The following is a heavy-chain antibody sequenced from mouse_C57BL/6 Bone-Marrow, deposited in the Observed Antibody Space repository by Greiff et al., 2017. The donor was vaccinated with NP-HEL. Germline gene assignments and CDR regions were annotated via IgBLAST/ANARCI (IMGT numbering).Heavy chain of an antibody. V-gene: IGHV5-9-1*02. CDR3: TRDYDYDWYFDV. Sequence: EVKLMESGEGLVKPGGSLKLSCAASGFTFSSYAMSWVRQTPEKRLEWVAYISSGGDYIYYADTVKGRFTISRDNARNTLYLQMSSLKSEDTAMYYCTRDYDYDWYFDVWGTGTTVTVSS. CDR1: GFTFSSYA. CDR2: ISSGGDYI. J-gene: IGHJ1*03. D-gene: IGHD2-4*01.